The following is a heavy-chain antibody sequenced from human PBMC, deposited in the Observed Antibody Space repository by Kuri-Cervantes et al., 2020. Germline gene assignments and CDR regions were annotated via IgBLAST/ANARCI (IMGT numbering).Heavy chain of an antibody. CDR1: GFTFSSYW. CDR3: ASTKWELLNTPPLDH. J-gene: IGHJ4*02. D-gene: IGHD1-26*01. CDR2: IKQDGSEK. V-gene: IGHV3-7*01. Sequence: GESLKISCAASGFTFSSYWMSWVRQAPGKGLEWVANIKQDGSEKYYVDSVKGRFTISRDNAKNSLYLQMNSLRAEDTAVYYCASTKWELLNTPPLDHWGQGTLVTVSS.